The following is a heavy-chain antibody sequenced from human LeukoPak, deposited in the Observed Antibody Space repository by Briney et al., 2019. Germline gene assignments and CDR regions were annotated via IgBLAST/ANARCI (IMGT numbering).Heavy chain of an antibody. CDR2: VYYSGNT. CDR3: WGFSPGHNAFDY. Sequence: KPSETLSLTCAVYGGSFSGYYWSWIRQPPGKGLEWIGFVYYSGNTKYNPSLQSRVTMSVDTAKNQFTLKLISVTAADTAVYFWWGFSPGHNAFDYWGQGTLVTVSS. D-gene: IGHD2-15*01. CDR1: GGSFSGYY. J-gene: IGHJ4*02. V-gene: IGHV4-59*08.